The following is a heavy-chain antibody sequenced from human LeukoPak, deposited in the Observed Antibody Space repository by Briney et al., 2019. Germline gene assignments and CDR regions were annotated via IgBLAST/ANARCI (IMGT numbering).Heavy chain of an antibody. D-gene: IGHD2/OR15-2a*01. CDR1: GFTFSTYA. CDR3: ARDHSMEYGNWFDP. Sequence: GGSLRLSCAASGFTFSTYAMHWVRQAPGKGLEWVAVISYDGSSKYYADSVKGRFTISRDNSKSTLYLQMDSLRAEDTAVYYCARDHSMEYGNWFDPWGQGTLVTVSS. V-gene: IGHV3-30-3*01. CDR2: ISYDGSSK. J-gene: IGHJ5*02.